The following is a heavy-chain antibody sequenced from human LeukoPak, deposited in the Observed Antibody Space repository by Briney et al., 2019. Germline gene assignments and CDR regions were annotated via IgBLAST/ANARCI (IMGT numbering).Heavy chain of an antibody. CDR2: INYSGST. CDR1: GGSISSYY. D-gene: IGHD6-19*01. CDR3: ARVGEYSSGWYTEYYFDY. V-gene: IGHV4-59*01. Sequence: SETLSLTCTVSGGSISSYYWSWIRQPPGKGLEWIGYINYSGSTNYNPSLKRRVTISVDTSKNQFSLKLSSVTAADTAVYYCARVGEYSSGWYTEYYFDYWGQGTLVAVSS. J-gene: IGHJ4*02.